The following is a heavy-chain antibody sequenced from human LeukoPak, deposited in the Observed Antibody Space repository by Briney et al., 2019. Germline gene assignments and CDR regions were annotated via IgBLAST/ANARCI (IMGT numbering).Heavy chain of an antibody. CDR2: IYYSGRP. Sequence: SETLSLTCTVSGGSLTSSSYYWAWIRQPPGKGLEWIGSIYYSGRPYYKSSLKSRVTISVDTSKNQFSLKLSSVTAADTAVYYCARDRYYYDSSSYFSAFDTWGQGTMVTVSS. CDR1: GGSLTSSSYY. CDR3: ARDRYYYDSSSYFSAFDT. D-gene: IGHD3-22*01. V-gene: IGHV4-39*07. J-gene: IGHJ3*02.